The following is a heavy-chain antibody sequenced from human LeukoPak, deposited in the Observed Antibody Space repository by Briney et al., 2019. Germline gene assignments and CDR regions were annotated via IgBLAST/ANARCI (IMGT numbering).Heavy chain of an antibody. J-gene: IGHJ4*02. CDR3: ARDRGADSSGWYSYY. Sequence: GGSLRLSCAASGFTFSSYSMNWARQAPGKGLEWVSYISSSSSTIYYADSVKGRFTISRDNAKNSLYLQMNSLRAEDTAVYYCARDRGADSSGWYSYYWGQGTLVTVSS. CDR2: ISSSSSTI. CDR1: GFTFSSYS. D-gene: IGHD6-19*01. V-gene: IGHV3-48*01.